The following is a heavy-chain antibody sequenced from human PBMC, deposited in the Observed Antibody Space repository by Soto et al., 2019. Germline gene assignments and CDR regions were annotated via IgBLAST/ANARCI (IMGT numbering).Heavy chain of an antibody. D-gene: IGHD3-10*01. V-gene: IGHV4-4*02. Sequence: QVQLQESGPGLVKPSGTLSLTCAVSGGSISRTTWWSWVRQPPGKGLEWIGEIHHDGSTNYNPSLKSRVTISVDKSKNQFSLKVSSVTAADTAVYYCASKWFGEPHKCDYCGQGALVTVSS. CDR2: IHHDGST. CDR1: GGSISRTTW. J-gene: IGHJ4*02. CDR3: ASKWFGEPHKCDY.